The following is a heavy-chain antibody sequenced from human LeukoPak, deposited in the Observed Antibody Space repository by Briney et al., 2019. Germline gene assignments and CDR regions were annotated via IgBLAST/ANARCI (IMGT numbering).Heavy chain of an antibody. V-gene: IGHV1-2*02. CDR2: INPNSGGT. CDR1: GYTFTGYY. D-gene: IGHD3-10*01. CDR3: ARSYGSGRREVFDI. J-gene: IGHJ3*02. Sequence: ASVRVSCKASGYTFTGYYMHWGRQAPGQGRGWMGWINPNSGGTHYAQKFQGRVTMTRDTSNSTAYMELSRLRSDDTAVYYCARSYGSGRREVFDIWGQGTRVTVSS.